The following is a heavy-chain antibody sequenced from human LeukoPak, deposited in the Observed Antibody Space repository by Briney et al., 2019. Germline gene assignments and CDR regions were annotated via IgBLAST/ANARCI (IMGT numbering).Heavy chain of an antibody. J-gene: IGHJ6*02. V-gene: IGHV3-64*01. CDR2: ISANGGST. CDR1: GFTFSNYV. Sequence: GGSLRLSCTASGFTFSNYVLHWVRQAPEKGLEYVSAISANGGSTYYTSSVRGRFTISGDNSKSTLHLQLGRLRPEDMGVYYCARVSRAQGGTDVWGQGTTVTVSS. CDR3: ARVSRAQGGTDV.